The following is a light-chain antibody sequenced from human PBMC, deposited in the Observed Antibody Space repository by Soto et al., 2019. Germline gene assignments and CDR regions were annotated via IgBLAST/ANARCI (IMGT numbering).Light chain of an antibody. CDR3: QQYNSYSPCK. CDR2: DAS. V-gene: IGKV1-5*01. J-gene: IGKJ1*01. Sequence: DIQMTHSPSTLSASVVYIVTITCRSSQSISSWLAWYQQKPGQAPKLLIYDASSLESGVPSRFSCSGSGTEFTLTISSLQPDDFTPSYCQQYNSYSPCKFGQGTKVDIK. CDR1: QSISSW.